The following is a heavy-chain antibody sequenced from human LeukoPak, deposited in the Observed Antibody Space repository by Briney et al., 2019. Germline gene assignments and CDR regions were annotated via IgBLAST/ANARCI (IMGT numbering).Heavy chain of an antibody. J-gene: IGHJ4*02. CDR2: IKTRPEGETT. CDR3: TSSGSRWDYFDY. CDR1: GFTFSKAW. V-gene: IGHV3-15*05. D-gene: IGHD4-23*01. Sequence: GGSLRLSCAASGFTFSKAWMICVRQAPGKGLEWVARIKTRPEGETTDYATPVKGRFTISRDDSKNTLFLQMNSLKTEDTALYYCTSSGSRWDYFDYWGQGTLATVSS.